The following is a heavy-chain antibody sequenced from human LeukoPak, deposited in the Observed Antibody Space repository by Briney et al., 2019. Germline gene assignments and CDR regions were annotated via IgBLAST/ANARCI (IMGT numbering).Heavy chain of an antibody. D-gene: IGHD3-22*01. V-gene: IGHV3-23*01. CDR3: AKAPSYYYDSSPGGY. CDR2: ISGSGGST. J-gene: IGHJ4*02. CDR1: GFTFSSYS. Sequence: GRSLRLSCAASGFTFSSYSMNWVRQAPGKGLEWVSAISGSGGSTYYADSVKGRFTISRDNSKNTLYLQMNSLRAEDTAVYYCAKAPSYYYDSSPGGYWGQGTLVTVSS.